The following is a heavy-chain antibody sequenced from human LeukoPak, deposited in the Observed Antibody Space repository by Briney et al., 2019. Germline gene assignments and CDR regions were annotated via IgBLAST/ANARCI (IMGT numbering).Heavy chain of an antibody. D-gene: IGHD2-2*01. J-gene: IGHJ4*02. Sequence: GGSLRLSCAASGFTFSSYAMSWVRQAPGKGLEWVSAISGSGGSTYYADSVKGRFTISRDNSKNTLYLQMNSLRAEDTAVYYCARERNYCRSTSCSPYFDYWGQGTLVTVSS. CDR1: GFTFSSYA. CDR2: ISGSGGST. CDR3: ARERNYCRSTSCSPYFDY. V-gene: IGHV3-23*01.